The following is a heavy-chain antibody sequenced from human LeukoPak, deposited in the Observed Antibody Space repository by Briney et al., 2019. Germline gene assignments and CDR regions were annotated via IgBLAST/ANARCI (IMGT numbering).Heavy chain of an antibody. CDR2: LYWDDDK. CDR3: ARLYGSGNYYKTDYDY. CDR1: GLSLSPRGAG. J-gene: IGHJ4*02. D-gene: IGHD3-10*01. V-gene: IGHV2-5*02. Sequence: SGPTLVNPTQTLRLTCTFSGLSLSPRGAGVGWIRQPPGKALGWLALLYWDDDKRYSPSLKNRLTITKDTSKNQVVLTMTNMDPVDTATYYCARLYGSGNYYKTDYDYWGQGTLVTVSS.